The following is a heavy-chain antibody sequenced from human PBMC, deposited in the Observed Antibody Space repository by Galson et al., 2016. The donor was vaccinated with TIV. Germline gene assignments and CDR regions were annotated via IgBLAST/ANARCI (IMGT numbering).Heavy chain of an antibody. CDR2: ISAHSGHT. Sequence: SVKVSCKASGYSFTTYGISWVRQAPGQGLEWMGWISAHSGHTDYAQKLQGRVTMTTDTAKNTAYMELRSLRSDDTAVYYCARTYDTSDYQFYFEFWGQGTLVTVAS. J-gene: IGHJ4*02. V-gene: IGHV1-18*01. D-gene: IGHD3-22*01. CDR3: ARTYDTSDYQFYFEF. CDR1: GYSFTTYG.